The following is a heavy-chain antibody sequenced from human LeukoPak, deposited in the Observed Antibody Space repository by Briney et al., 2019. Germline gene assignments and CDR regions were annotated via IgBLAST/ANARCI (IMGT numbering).Heavy chain of an antibody. CDR3: AKVPNYYDTTTYYG. D-gene: IGHD3-22*01. Sequence: PGGSLRLSCAASGFTFSSYAMSWVRQAPGKGLEWVSAISGSGGSTYYADSVKGRFTISRDNSKNTLYLQMSSLRVEDTAVYYCAKVPNYYDTTTYYGWGQGTLVAVSS. CDR2: ISGSGGST. CDR1: GFTFSSYA. V-gene: IGHV3-23*01. J-gene: IGHJ4*02.